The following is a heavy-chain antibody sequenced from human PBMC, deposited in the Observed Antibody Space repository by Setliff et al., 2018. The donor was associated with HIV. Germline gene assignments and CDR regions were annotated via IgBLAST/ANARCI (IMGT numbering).Heavy chain of an antibody. Sequence: GGSLRLSCAASGFTFSTYWMHWVRQAPGKGLEWVANIKQDGSEKNYMDSVKGRFTISRDNAKNSLYLQMNSLRAEDTAVYYCAREPHELRYFDWLLYPAYYYYGMDVWGQGTTVTVSS. V-gene: IGHV3-7*01. CDR2: IKQDGSEK. D-gene: IGHD3-9*01. J-gene: IGHJ6*02. CDR1: GFTFSTYW. CDR3: AREPHELRYFDWLLYPAYYYYGMDV.